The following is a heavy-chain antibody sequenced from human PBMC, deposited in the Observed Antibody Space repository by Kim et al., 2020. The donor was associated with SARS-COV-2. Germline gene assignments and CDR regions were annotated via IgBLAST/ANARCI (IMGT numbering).Heavy chain of an antibody. CDR1: GFTFGDYA. CDR3: AKAPGVRVRGVIFDY. D-gene: IGHD3-10*01. Sequence: GGSLRLSCAASGFTFGDYAMHWVRQAPGKGLEWVSGISWNSVSIDYADSVKGRFTISRVNAKNSLYLQMNSLRAEDTALYYCAKAPGVRVRGVIFDYWGQGTLVTVSS. CDR2: ISWNSVSI. J-gene: IGHJ4*02. V-gene: IGHV3-9*01.